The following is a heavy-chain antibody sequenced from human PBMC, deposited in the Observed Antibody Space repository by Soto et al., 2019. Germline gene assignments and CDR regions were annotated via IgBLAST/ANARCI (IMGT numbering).Heavy chain of an antibody. CDR2: INPSGGST. J-gene: IGHJ6*02. CDR3: GRDIVIVGAAGIANYYYYGMDV. V-gene: IGHV1-46*01. CDR1: GYTFTSDY. Sequence: ASVKVACNASGYTFTSDYGHWVRQAPGRGLEWMGIINPSGGSTSYAQKFQGRVTSTRDTSTNTASMELRRLGSEDTAVYYCGRDIVIVGAAGIANYYYYGMDVWGQGTTVTVSS. D-gene: IGHD1-26*01.